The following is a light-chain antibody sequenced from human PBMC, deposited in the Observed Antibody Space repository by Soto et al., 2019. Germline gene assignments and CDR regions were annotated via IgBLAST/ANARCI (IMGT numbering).Light chain of an antibody. CDR1: QSVNTIY. Sequence: EIVLTQSAGTLSLSPGERATLSCRASQSVNTIYFAWYQQKPGQAPRLLIYSTSNRATGIPDRFSGSGSGTDFTLTISRLEPADFAVYYCQQYDTSPRTFGQGTKVEIK. CDR3: QQYDTSPRT. CDR2: STS. V-gene: IGKV3-20*01. J-gene: IGKJ1*01.